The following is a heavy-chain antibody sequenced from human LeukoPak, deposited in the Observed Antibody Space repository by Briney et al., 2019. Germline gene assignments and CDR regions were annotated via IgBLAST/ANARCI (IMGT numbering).Heavy chain of an antibody. CDR2: ISGSGGST. V-gene: IGHV3-23*01. CDR3: ARGRGMGYSYGGFDP. CDR1: GFTFSSYA. Sequence: PGGSLRLSCAASGFTFSSYAMSWVRQAPGKGLEWVSAISGSGGSTYYADSVKGRFTISRDNAKNSLYLQMNSLRAEDTAVYYCARGRGMGYSYGGFDPWGQGTLVTVSS. D-gene: IGHD5-18*01. J-gene: IGHJ5*02.